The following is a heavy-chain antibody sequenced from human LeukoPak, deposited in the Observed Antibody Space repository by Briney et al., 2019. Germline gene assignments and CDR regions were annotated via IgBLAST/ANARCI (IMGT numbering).Heavy chain of an antibody. CDR1: GFTFDEYG. J-gene: IGHJ4*02. Sequence: PGGSLRLSCAASGFTFDEYGMSWVRQAPGKWLEWVSSINWDGGSTAYADSVQGRFTISRDNAKNSLHLQMNSLRAEDTAVYYCARDDDTVFGVNFDSWGQGTLVTVSS. D-gene: IGHD3-3*01. V-gene: IGHV3-20*04. CDR2: INWDGGST. CDR3: ARDDDTVFGVNFDS.